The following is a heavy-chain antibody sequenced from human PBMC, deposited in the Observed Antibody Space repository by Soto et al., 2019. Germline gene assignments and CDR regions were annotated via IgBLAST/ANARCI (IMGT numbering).Heavy chain of an antibody. J-gene: IGHJ3*02. Sequence: GGSLRLSCAASGFTFSSYSMNWVRQAPGKGLEWVSSISSSISYIYYADSVKGRFTISRDNAKNSLYLQMNSLRAEDTAVYYCARPIAAAVTLDAFDIWGQGTMVTVSS. V-gene: IGHV3-21*01. CDR3: ARPIAAAVTLDAFDI. CDR1: GFTFSSYS. D-gene: IGHD6-13*01. CDR2: ISSSISYI.